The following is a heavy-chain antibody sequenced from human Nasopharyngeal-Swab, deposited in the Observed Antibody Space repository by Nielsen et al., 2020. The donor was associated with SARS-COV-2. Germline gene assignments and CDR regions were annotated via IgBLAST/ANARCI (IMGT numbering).Heavy chain of an antibody. CDR3: ARATPTYSGGDFDY. CDR2: IYYSGST. D-gene: IGHD2-15*01. CDR1: GGSISSYY. J-gene: IGHJ4*02. Sequence: SETLSLTCTVSGGSISSYYWSWIRQPPGKGLEWIGYIYYSGSTNYNPPLKSRVTISVDTSKNQFSLKLSSVTAADTAVYYCARATPTYSGGDFDYWGQGTLVTVSS. V-gene: IGHV4-59*01.